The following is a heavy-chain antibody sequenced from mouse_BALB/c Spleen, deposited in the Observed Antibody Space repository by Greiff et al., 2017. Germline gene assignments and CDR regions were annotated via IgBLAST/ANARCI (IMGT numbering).Heavy chain of an antibody. D-gene: IGHD1-1*01. CDR2: IYPYNGGT. Sequence: EVQLQQSGPELVKPGASVKISCKASGYTFTDYNMSWVQQSHGKSLEWIGYIYPYNGGTGYNQKFKSKATLTVDNSSSTAYMELRSLTSEDSAVYYCARGCYGSGWFAYWGQGTLVTVSA. J-gene: IGHJ3*01. CDR1: GYTFTDYN. CDR3: ARGCYGSGWFAY. V-gene: IGHV1S29*02.